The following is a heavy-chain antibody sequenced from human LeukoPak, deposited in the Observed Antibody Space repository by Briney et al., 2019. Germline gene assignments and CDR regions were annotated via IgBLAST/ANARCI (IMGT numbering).Heavy chain of an antibody. CDR3: ATGEYAFDI. CDR2: INPGGGST. CDR1: GYTFTSYY. J-gene: IGHJ3*02. Sequence: ASVKVSCKASGYTFTSYYMHWVRQAPGQGLEWMGIINPGGGSTSYAQKFQGRVTMTSDTSTSTVYMELTSLRSEDTAVYYCATGEYAFDIWGQGTMVTVSS. V-gene: IGHV1-46*01.